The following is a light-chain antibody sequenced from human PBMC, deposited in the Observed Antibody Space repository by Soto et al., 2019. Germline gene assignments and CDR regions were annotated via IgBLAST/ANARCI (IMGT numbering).Light chain of an antibody. CDR1: QGISIW. CDR2: KAS. CDR3: QQYDSYPYT. J-gene: IGKJ2*01. Sequence: DIQMTRSPSTLSASVGDTVTITCRASQGISIWLAWYQQRPGKAPNLLIYKASSLQSGVSSRFSGSGSGPEFTLTISSLQPDDFATYYCQQYDSYPYTFGQGTKLEIK. V-gene: IGKV1-5*03.